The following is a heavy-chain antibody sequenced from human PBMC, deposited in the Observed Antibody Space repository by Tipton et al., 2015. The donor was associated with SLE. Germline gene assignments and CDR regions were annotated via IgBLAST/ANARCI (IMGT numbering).Heavy chain of an antibody. CDR1: GFTFSSWS. J-gene: IGHJ5*02. Sequence: GSLRLSCAASGFTFSSWSMGWVRQAPGKGLEWTSYISDSSSTIYYADSVKGRFTISRDNARNSLYLQMNSLRVEDTAMYYCARDRDGSGSSGKTGGWFDPWGQGTLVTVSS. CDR3: ARDRDGSGSSGKTGGWFDP. CDR2: ISDSSSTI. V-gene: IGHV3-48*01. D-gene: IGHD3-10*01.